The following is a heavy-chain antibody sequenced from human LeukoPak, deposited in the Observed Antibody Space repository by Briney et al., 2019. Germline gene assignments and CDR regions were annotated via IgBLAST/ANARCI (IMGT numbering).Heavy chain of an antibody. Sequence: ASVKVSCKASGYTFTGYYMHWVRQAPGKGLEWMGWIYPNSGGTNYAQKLQGRVTMTRDTSISTAYTELSRLRSDDTAVYYCARGGSSWYIDYWGQGTLVTVSS. CDR2: IYPNSGGT. D-gene: IGHD6-13*01. V-gene: IGHV1-2*02. CDR1: GYTFTGYY. J-gene: IGHJ4*02. CDR3: ARGGSSWYIDY.